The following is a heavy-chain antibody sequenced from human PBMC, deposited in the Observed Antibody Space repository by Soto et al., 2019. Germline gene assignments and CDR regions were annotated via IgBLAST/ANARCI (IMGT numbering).Heavy chain of an antibody. CDR2: IWYDGSNK. CDR3: ARDVGFGPILYLFDY. V-gene: IGHV3-33*01. J-gene: IGHJ4*02. CDR1: GFTFSSYG. Sequence: GGSLRLSCAASGFTFSSYGMHWVRQAPGKGLEWVAVIWYDGSNKYYADSVKGRFTISRDNSKNTLYLQMNSLRAEDTAVYYCARDVGFGPILYLFDYWGQGTLVTVSS. D-gene: IGHD3-3*01.